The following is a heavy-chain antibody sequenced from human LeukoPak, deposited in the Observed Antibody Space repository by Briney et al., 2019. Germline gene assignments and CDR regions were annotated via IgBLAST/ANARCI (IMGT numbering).Heavy chain of an antibody. J-gene: IGHJ3*02. CDR1: GGSISSGSYY. D-gene: IGHD3-22*01. V-gene: IGHV4-61*02. CDR2: IYTSGST. Sequence: SQTLSLTFPVSGGSISSGSYYWSWIRQPAGKGLEWIGRIYTSGSTNYNPSLKSRVTISVDTSKNQFSLKLSSVTAADTAVYYCAVNYYDSSGYPAGAFDIWGQGTMVTVSS. CDR3: AVNYYDSSGYPAGAFDI.